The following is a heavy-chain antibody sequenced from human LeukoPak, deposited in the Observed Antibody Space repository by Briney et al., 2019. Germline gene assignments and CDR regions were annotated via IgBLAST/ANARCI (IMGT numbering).Heavy chain of an antibody. Sequence: SETLSLTCTVSGGSISSYYWSWIRQPPGKGLEWIGYIYYSGSTNYNPSLKSRVTISVDTYKNQFSLKLSSVTAADTAVYYCARPWGSFDAFDIWGQGTMVTVSS. J-gene: IGHJ3*02. CDR2: IYYSGST. D-gene: IGHD7-27*01. V-gene: IGHV4-59*08. CDR3: ARPWGSFDAFDI. CDR1: GGSISSYY.